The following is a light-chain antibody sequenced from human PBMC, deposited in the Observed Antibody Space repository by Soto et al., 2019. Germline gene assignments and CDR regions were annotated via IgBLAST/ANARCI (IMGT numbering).Light chain of an antibody. Sequence: DIQVTQSPSTLSASVGDRVTITCRASQSISSHLAWYRQKPGKAPNLLIFETSNLHVGVPSRISASGTGTGFTLTLPNLQPYYFATFYLLPYDKSSPYTFGQGDQPGD. J-gene: IGKJ2*01. V-gene: IGKV1-5*03. CDR1: QSISSH. CDR3: LPYDKSSPYT. CDR2: ETS.